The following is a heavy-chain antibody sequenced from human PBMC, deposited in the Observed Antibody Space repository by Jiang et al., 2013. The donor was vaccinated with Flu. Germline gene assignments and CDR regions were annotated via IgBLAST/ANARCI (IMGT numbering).Heavy chain of an antibody. CDR3: AREWLGVYYFDY. Sequence: GGTFSSYAISWVRQAPGQGLEWMGRIIPILGIANYAQKFQGRVTITADKSTSTAYMELSSLRSEDTAVYYCAREWLGVYYFDYWGQGTLVTVSS. CDR1: GGTFSSYA. CDR2: IIPILGIA. J-gene: IGHJ4*02. V-gene: IGHV1-69*04. D-gene: IGHD3-16*01.